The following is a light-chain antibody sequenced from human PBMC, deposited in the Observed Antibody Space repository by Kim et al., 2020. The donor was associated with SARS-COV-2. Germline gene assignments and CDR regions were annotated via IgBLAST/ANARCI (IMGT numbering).Light chain of an antibody. CDR3: QQYGSSPEKEWT. J-gene: IGKJ1*01. V-gene: IGKV3-20*01. CDR1: QSVSSSF. Sequence: EIVLTQTPGTLSLSPGERATLSCRASQSVSSSFLAWYQHKPGQAPRLLFHGASSRATGIPDRFSGSGSGTDFTLTINRLEPEDFAVYYCQQYGSSPEKEWTFGQGTKVEFK. CDR2: GAS.